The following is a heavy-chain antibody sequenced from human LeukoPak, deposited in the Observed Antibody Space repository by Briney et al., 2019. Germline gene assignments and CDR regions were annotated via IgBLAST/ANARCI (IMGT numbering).Heavy chain of an antibody. CDR1: NDSISPLY. Sequence: SETPSLTCTVSNDSISPLYWGWIRQPPGKGLEFIGYIFYSGTTNFNPSLKGRVTLSEDTSKNQFSLRLNSVTAADTAVYYCARGGSAAKYYFDSWGQGTLVTVSS. CDR3: ARGGSAAKYYFDS. D-gene: IGHD6-13*01. J-gene: IGHJ4*02. CDR2: IFYSGTT. V-gene: IGHV4-59*11.